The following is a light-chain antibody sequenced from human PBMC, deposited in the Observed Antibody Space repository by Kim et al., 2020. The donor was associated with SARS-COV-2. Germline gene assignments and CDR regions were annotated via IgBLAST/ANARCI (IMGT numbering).Light chain of an antibody. CDR1: SGHSSYA. CDR3: QTWGTGIWV. J-gene: IGLJ3*02. V-gene: IGLV4-69*01. Sequence: SSKLPCTLSSGHSSYAIARHEQHPEKGPRYLMKLNSDGSHSKGDGIPDRFSGSSSGAERYLTISSLQSEDEADYYCQTWGTGIWVFGGGTQLTVL. CDR2: LNSDGSH.